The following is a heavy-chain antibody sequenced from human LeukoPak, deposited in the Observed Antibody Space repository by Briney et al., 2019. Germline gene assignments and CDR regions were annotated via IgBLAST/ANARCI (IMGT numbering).Heavy chain of an antibody. CDR2: IYYSGST. V-gene: IGHV4-39*07. Sequence: SETLSLTCTVSGGSISSSSYYWGWIRQPPGKGLEWIGSIYYSGSTNYNPSLKSRVTISVDTSKNQFSLKLSSVTAADTAVYYCARSLYYFGSDSFDIWGQGTMVTVS. J-gene: IGHJ3*02. CDR3: ARSLYYFGSDSFDI. D-gene: IGHD3-10*01. CDR1: GGSISSSSYY.